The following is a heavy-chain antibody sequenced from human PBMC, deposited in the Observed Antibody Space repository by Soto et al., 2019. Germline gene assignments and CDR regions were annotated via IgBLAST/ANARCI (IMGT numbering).Heavy chain of an antibody. CDR3: ARDVGGEATIRY. CDR1: GGSFSNFV. D-gene: IGHD5-12*01. CDR2: IIPNFGTT. J-gene: IGHJ4*02. V-gene: IGHV1-69*01. Sequence: QVQLVQSGAEVKKPGSSVKFSCKASGGSFSNFVISCVRQAPGQGLEWMGGIIPNFGTTNYAQKIQGKVTITADETTRTAYLELSGLTSEDKSVYYCARDVGGEATIRYCGQGTLVTVSS.